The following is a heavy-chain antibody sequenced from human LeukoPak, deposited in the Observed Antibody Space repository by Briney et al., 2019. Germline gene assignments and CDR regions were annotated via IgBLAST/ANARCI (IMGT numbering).Heavy chain of an antibody. CDR2: IYHSGST. Sequence: SETLSLTCTVSGYSISSGYYWGWIRQPPGKGLEWIGSIYHSGSTYYNPSLKSRVTISVDTSKNQFSLKLSSVTAADTAVYYCARDESYSSGWNYWGQGTLVTVSS. CDR3: ARDESYSSGWNY. V-gene: IGHV4-38-2*02. CDR1: GYSISSGYY. J-gene: IGHJ4*02. D-gene: IGHD6-19*01.